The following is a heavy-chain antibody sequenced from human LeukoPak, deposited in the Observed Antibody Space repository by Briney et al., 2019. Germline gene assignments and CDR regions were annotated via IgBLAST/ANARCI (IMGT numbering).Heavy chain of an antibody. CDR3: AKDSAERVGYFDY. CDR2: ISWNSGSI. CDR1: GFTFDDYA. V-gene: IGHV3-9*01. J-gene: IGHJ4*02. Sequence: GRSLRLSCAASGFTFDDYAMHWVRHAAGKGLEWVSGISWNSGSIGYADSVKGRFTISRDNAKNSLYLQMNSLRAEDTALYYCAKDSAERVGYFDYWGQGTLVTVSS. D-gene: IGHD1-26*01.